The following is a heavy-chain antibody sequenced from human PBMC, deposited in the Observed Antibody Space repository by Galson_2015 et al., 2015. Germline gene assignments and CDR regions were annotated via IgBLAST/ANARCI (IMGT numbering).Heavy chain of an antibody. Sequence: PALVKPTQTLTLTCNVAGISLNANKVAVGWIRQPPGKALDWLALVYWNDIKSYSSSVDGRVTISKDSPNNQVVLTMTNMDPLDTATYYCAHSYTWAQLAFFPVWGQGILVTVSS. CDR1: GISLNANKVA. CDR2: VYWNDIK. CDR3: AHSYTWAQLAFFPV. V-gene: IGHV2-5*01. D-gene: IGHD6-6*01. J-gene: IGHJ4*02.